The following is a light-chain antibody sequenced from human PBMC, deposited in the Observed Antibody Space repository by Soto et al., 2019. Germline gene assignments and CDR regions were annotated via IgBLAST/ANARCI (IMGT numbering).Light chain of an antibody. V-gene: IGKV4-1*01. CDR1: QSVFYSSNNHNF. CDR3: QQYYSNPPT. CDR2: WAS. Sequence: DIVMTQSPDSLAVSLGERATINCKSSQSVFYSSNNHNFLAWYQQKPGQPPKLLIYWASTRKSGVPDRFSASGSGADFTLTISSLQAEDVAIYYCQQYYSNPPTFGGGTKVEIK. J-gene: IGKJ4*01.